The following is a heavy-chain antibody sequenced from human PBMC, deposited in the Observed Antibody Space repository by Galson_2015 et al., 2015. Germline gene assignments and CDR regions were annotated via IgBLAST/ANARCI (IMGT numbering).Heavy chain of an antibody. CDR2: IWYDGSNK. V-gene: IGHV3-33*01. CDR1: GFTFSSYG. D-gene: IGHD1-26*01. J-gene: IGHJ4*02. CDR3: ARDWVGAFDY. Sequence: SLRLSCAASGFTFSSYGMHWVRQAPGKGLEWVAVIWYDGSNKYYADSVKGRFTISRDNSKNTLYLQMNSLRAEDTAVYCCARDWVGAFDYWAREPWSPSPQ.